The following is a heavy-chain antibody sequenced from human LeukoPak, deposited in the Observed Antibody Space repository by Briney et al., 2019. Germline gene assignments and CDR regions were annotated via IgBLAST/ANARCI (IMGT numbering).Heavy chain of an antibody. CDR3: ARDFPRDVRTCDY. CDR1: GFTFSDYY. V-gene: IGHV3-11*04. J-gene: IGHJ4*02. Sequence: PGGSLRLSCAASGFTFSDYYMSWIRQAPGKGLEWVSYISSSGSTIYYADSVKGRFTISRDNAKNSLYLQMNSLRAEDTAVYYCARDFPRDVRTCDYWGQGTLVTVSS. CDR2: ISSSGSTI.